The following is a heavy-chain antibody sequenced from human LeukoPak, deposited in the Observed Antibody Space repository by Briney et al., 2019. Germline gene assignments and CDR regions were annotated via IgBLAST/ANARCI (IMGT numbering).Heavy chain of an antibody. V-gene: IGHV1-2*02. D-gene: IGHD3-22*01. CDR3: ARGPKIVVVNDWFDP. CDR2: INPNSGGT. CDR1: GYTFTGYY. Sequence: ASVKVSCKASGYTFTGYYMHWVRQAPGQGLEWMGWINPNSGGTNYAQKFQGRVTMTRDTSISTAYMELSRLRSDDTAVYYCARGPKIVVVNDWFDPWGQGTLVTVSS. J-gene: IGHJ5*02.